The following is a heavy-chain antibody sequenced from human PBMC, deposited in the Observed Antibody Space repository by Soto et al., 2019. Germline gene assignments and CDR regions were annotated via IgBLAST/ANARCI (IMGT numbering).Heavy chain of an antibody. Sequence: EVQLLESGGGLVQPGGSLRLSYAASGFTFSSYAMSWVRQAPGKGLEWVSGISGSDGSTYYADSVKGRFTISRDNSKNTLYLQMNSLRAEDTAVYYCAKDSSYPAAEPDYWGQGTLVTVSS. CDR1: GFTFSSYA. CDR2: ISGSDGST. V-gene: IGHV3-23*01. CDR3: AKDSSYPAAEPDY. D-gene: IGHD2-2*01. J-gene: IGHJ4*02.